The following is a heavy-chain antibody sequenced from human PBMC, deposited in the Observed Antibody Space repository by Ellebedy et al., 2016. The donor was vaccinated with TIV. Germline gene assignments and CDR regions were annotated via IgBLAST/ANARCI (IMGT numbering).Heavy chain of an antibody. V-gene: IGHV3-23*01. J-gene: IGHJ4*02. CDR3: AKGRGGGSDSSAPRYYFDY. CDR2: TSNTGSRT. D-gene: IGHD3-22*01. CDR1: GFTFSSYA. Sequence: PGGSLRLSCAASGFTFSSYAMSWVRKAPGKGLEWVSTTSNTGSRTYYADSVECRFIIYRDKSKKPLYLQMNSLKAEDTAVYYGAKGRGGGSDSSAPRYYFDYWGLGTLVTVSS.